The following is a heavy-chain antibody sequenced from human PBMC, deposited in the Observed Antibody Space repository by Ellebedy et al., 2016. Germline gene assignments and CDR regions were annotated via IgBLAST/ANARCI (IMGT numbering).Heavy chain of an antibody. D-gene: IGHD6-19*01. Sequence: GGSLRLSCAVSGFTFSDHGMHWVRQAPGKGLEWVAVIWYDGSDEKYSGSVKGRFTISRDNSKNTLYLQMNSLRTEDTAVYYCARKTSGWHADHWGQGTLVTVSS. CDR1: GFTFSDHG. CDR2: IWYDGSDE. CDR3: ARKTSGWHADH. J-gene: IGHJ5*02. V-gene: IGHV3-33*01.